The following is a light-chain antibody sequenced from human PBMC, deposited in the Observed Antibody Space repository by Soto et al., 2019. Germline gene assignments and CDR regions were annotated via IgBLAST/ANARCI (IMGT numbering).Light chain of an antibody. CDR1: QSLLHSNGYNY. V-gene: IGKV2-28*01. CDR2: LGS. CDR3: MQALQTPSYT. J-gene: IGKJ2*01. Sequence: DLVMTQSPLSLPVTPGEPASISCRSSQSLLHSNGYNYLDWYLQKPGQSPQLLIYLGSNRASGVPDRFSGSASGTDFTLKISRVEAEDVGVYYCMQALQTPSYTFGQGTKLEIK.